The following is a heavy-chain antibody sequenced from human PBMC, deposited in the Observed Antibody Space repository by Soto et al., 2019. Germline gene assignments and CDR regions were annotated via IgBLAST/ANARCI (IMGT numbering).Heavy chain of an antibody. Sequence: PGGSLRLSCAASGFTFSSYGMHWVRQAPGKGLEWVAVIWHDGSNKYYADSVKGRFTISRDNSKNTLYLQMNSLRAEDTAVYYCARDGVPAAMSTDNWFDPWGQGTLVTVSS. CDR1: GFTFSSYG. CDR2: IWHDGSNK. J-gene: IGHJ5*02. CDR3: ARDGVPAAMSTDNWFDP. D-gene: IGHD2-2*01. V-gene: IGHV3-33*01.